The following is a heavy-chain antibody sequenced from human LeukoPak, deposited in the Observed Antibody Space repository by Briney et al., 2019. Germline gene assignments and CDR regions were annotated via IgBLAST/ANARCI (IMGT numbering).Heavy chain of an antibody. D-gene: IGHD3-3*01. Sequence: PGGSLRLSCAASGFTFSSYAMSWVRQAPGKGLEWVSAISGSGGSTYYADSVKGRFTISRDNSKNTLYLQMNSLRAEDTAVYYCALGTDFWIRLEPGYYMDVWGKGTTVTVSS. CDR2: ISGSGGST. J-gene: IGHJ6*03. CDR1: GFTFSSYA. V-gene: IGHV3-23*01. CDR3: ALGTDFWIRLEPGYYMDV.